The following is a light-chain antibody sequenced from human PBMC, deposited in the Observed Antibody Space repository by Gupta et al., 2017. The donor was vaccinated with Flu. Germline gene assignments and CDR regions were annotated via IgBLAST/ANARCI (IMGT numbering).Light chain of an antibody. V-gene: IGKV1-39*01. CDR3: QQSDSVPYT. CDR1: ENVNKF. J-gene: IGKJ4*01. Sequence: DIQMTQFPSSLSASVGDRVTITCRTSENVNKFLNWYQHKPGKAPKLLIHAASTLQSGVPSRFIGGGSVTEFTLTIISLQPEDFATYFCQQSDSVPYTFGGGTKVDIK. CDR2: AAS.